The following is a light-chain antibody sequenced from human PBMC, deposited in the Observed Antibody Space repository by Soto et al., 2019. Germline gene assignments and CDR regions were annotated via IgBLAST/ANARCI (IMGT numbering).Light chain of an antibody. CDR1: SSDVGRYNY. CDR2: EVS. CDR3: NSYTTNSTRV. V-gene: IGLV2-14*01. Sequence: QSALTQPASVSGSPGQSITISCTGTSSDVGRYNYVSWCQQHPGKTPKLIIYEVSNRPSGVSNRFSGSKSGNTASLTISGLQAEDEGDYYCNSYTTNSTRVFGTGTKVTVL. J-gene: IGLJ1*01.